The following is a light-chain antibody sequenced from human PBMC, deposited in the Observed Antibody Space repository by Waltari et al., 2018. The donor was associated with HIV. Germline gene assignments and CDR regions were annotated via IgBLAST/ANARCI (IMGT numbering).Light chain of an antibody. Sequence: QSALTQPPSASGSPGQSVTISCTGTRNDVGNYAYVSWYQHHPGKAPKLLIYEVNQRPSGGPDRFSGSKSDNTASLTVSGLQAEDEADYYCSSYAGRNNRLVFGGGTKLTVL. CDR3: SSYAGRNNRLV. CDR2: EVN. J-gene: IGLJ2*01. V-gene: IGLV2-8*01. CDR1: RNDVGNYAY.